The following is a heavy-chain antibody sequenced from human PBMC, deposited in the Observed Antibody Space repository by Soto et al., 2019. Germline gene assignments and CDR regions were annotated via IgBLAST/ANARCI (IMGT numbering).Heavy chain of an antibody. V-gene: IGHV4-38-2*01. Sequence: ETLSLTCAVSGYSISSGYYWGWIRQTPGKGLEWIASIYHSGSTYYNPSLKSRVTISVDTSKNQFSLKLTSATAADTAVYYCARGAATVTPGWFDPWGQGIMVTVSS. CDR3: ARGAATVTPGWFDP. CDR2: IYHSGST. J-gene: IGHJ5*02. CDR1: GYSISSGYY. D-gene: IGHD4-17*01.